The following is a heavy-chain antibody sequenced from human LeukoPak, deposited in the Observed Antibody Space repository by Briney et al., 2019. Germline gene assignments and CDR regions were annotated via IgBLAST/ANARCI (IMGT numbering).Heavy chain of an antibody. V-gene: IGHV3-21*01. D-gene: IGHD4-11*01. Sequence: GGSLRLSCAASGFTFSSYSMNWVRQVPGKGLEWVSSISSSSTYIYYADSVKGRFTISRDNAKNSLYLQMNSLRAEDTAVYYCARDGSTVTNYYFDYWGQGTLVTVSS. J-gene: IGHJ4*02. CDR2: ISSSSTYI. CDR3: ARDGSTVTNYYFDY. CDR1: GFTFSSYS.